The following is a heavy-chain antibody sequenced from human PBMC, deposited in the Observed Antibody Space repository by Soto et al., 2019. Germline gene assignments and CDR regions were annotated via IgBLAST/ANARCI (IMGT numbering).Heavy chain of an antibody. CDR2: INHSGST. CDR3: ARVDAGYCSGGSCYTFDY. D-gene: IGHD2-15*01. Sequence: KTSETLSLTCAVYCGSFSGYYWSWIRQPPGKGLEWIGEINHSGSTNYNPSLKSRVTISVDTSKNQFSLKLSSVTAADTAVYYCARVDAGYCSGGSCYTFDYWGQGTLVTVSS. V-gene: IGHV4-34*01. J-gene: IGHJ4*02. CDR1: CGSFSGYY.